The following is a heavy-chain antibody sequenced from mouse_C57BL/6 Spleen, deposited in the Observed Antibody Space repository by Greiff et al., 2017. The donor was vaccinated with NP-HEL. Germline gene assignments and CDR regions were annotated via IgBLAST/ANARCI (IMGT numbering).Heavy chain of an antibody. Sequence: VQLQQSGPVLVKPGASVKMSCKASGYTFTDYYMNWVKQSHGKSLEWIGVINPYNGGTSYNQKFKGKATLTVDKSSSTAYMELNSLTSEDSAVYYCARSITTGVATWDYAMDYWGQGTSVTVSS. J-gene: IGHJ4*01. CDR3: ARSITTGVATWDYAMDY. CDR1: GYTFTDYY. D-gene: IGHD1-1*01. CDR2: INPYNGGT. V-gene: IGHV1-19*01.